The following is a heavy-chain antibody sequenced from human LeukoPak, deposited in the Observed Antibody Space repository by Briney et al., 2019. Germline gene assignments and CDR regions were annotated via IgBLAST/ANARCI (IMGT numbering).Heavy chain of an antibody. Sequence: GGSLRLSCAAPGFTFSSYGMHWVRQAPGKGLEWVAVIWYDGSNKYYADSVKGRFTISRDNSKNTLYLQMNSLRAEDTAVYYCARSIAAAGYYYYDMDVWGQGTTVTVSS. CDR2: IWYDGSNK. V-gene: IGHV3-33*01. D-gene: IGHD6-13*01. CDR3: ARSIAAAGYYYYDMDV. CDR1: GFTFSSYG. J-gene: IGHJ6*02.